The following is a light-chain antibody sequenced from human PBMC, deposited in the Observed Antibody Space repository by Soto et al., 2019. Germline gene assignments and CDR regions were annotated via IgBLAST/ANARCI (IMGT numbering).Light chain of an antibody. CDR3: QQYNSDPLT. V-gene: IGKV1-5*01. J-gene: IGKJ4*01. Sequence: DVKTTQSPSTLSASVGDRVTINCRASQTLSVWLAWYQQKPGKAPNLLIYDVSTLGSGVPSRFSGSGSGTDFTLTINNLQPDDFATYYCQQYNSDPLTFGGGTKVDIK. CDR1: QTLSVW. CDR2: DVS.